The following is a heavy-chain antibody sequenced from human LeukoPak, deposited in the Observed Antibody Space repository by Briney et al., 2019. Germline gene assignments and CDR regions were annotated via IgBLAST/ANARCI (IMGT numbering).Heavy chain of an antibody. CDR2: IYYTGST. Sequence: SETLSLTCTVSGGSISPYYWSWIRQPPRKGLEWIGNIYYTGSTNYNPSLKSRVTISVDTSKNQFSLKLSSVTAADTALYYCVRGKLGFDPWGQGTLVTVSS. CDR3: VRGKLGFDP. CDR1: GGSISPYY. J-gene: IGHJ5*02. V-gene: IGHV4-59*01.